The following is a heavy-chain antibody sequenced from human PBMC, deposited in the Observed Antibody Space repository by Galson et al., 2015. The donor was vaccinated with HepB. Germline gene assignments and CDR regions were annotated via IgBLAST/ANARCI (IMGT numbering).Heavy chain of an antibody. D-gene: IGHD3-10*02. CDR1: GFTFSNSA. V-gene: IGHV3-23*01. Sequence: SLRLSCAASGFTFSNSAMNWVRRAPGKGLEWVSYISESGDTTSYAASVMGRFTISRDNSRNEVYLQMHSLRAGDTAVYYCAKYVPRSNLVGAFDFWGRGTPVTVSS. CDR2: ISESGDTT. J-gene: IGHJ4*02. CDR3: AKYVPRSNLVGAFDF.